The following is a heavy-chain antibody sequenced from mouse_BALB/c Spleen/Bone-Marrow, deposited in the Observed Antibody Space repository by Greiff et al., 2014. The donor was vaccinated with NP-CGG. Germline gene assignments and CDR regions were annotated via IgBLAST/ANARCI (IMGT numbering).Heavy chain of an antibody. J-gene: IGHJ3*01. Sequence: LQESGAELARPGASVKLSCKASGYTFTSYWMQWVKQRPGQGLEWIGAIYPGDGDTRYTQKFKGKATLTADKSSSTAYMQPSSLASEDSAVYYCAGDGNSPAWFAYWGQGTLVTVSA. CDR1: GYTFTSYW. CDR3: AGDGNSPAWFAY. V-gene: IGHV1-87*01. D-gene: IGHD2-1*01. CDR2: IYPGDGDT.